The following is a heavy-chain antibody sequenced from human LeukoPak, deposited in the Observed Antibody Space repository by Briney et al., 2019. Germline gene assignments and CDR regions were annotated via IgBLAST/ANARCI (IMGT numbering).Heavy chain of an antibody. CDR3: AAVAGTDY. CDR1: GFTFDDYA. J-gene: IGHJ4*02. D-gene: IGHD6-19*01. Sequence: PGRSLRLSCAASGFTFDDYAMHWVRQAPGKGLEWVSGISWNSGSIGYADSVKGRFTISRDNAKNSLYLQMNSLRAEDTALYYCAAVAGTDYWGQGTLVTVSS. CDR2: ISWNSGSI. V-gene: IGHV3-9*01.